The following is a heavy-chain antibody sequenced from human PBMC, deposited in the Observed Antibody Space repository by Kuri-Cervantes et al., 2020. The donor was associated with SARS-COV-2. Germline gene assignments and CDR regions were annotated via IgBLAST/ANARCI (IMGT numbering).Heavy chain of an antibody. Sequence: GSLRLSCAVSGSSISSGYYWGWIRQPPGKGLEWIGSIYHSGSTYYNPSLKSRVTISVDTSKNQFSLKLSSVTAADTAVYYCARQSPDQYSGSSQWFDPWGQGTLVTVSS. CDR2: IYHSGST. D-gene: IGHD1-26*01. CDR1: GSSISSGYY. J-gene: IGHJ5*02. V-gene: IGHV4-38-2*01. CDR3: ARQSPDQYSGSSQWFDP.